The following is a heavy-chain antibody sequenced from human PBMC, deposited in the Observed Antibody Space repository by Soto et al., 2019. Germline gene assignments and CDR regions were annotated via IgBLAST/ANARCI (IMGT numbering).Heavy chain of an antibody. Sequence: QVPLVQSGAEVKKPGSSVKVSCKASGGTFSTYTIIWERQAPGQGLEWMGRILPMLDITNSAQRFQGRVTITADKSTSTAYLELSSLRSEDTAVYYCTLGSWSAETFDIWGRGTMVTVSS. CDR3: TLGSWSAETFDI. V-gene: IGHV1-69*02. J-gene: IGHJ3*02. D-gene: IGHD6-13*01. CDR1: GGTFSTYT. CDR2: ILPMLDIT.